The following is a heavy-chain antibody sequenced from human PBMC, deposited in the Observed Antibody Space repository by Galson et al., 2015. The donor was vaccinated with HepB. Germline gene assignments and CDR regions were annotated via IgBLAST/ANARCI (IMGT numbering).Heavy chain of an antibody. D-gene: IGHD6-19*01. CDR1: GDSVSSNSAA. CDR3: AREEGIAVAATLGFFDY. Sequence: CAISGDSVSSNSAAWNWIRQSPSRGLEWLGRTYYRSKWYNDYAVSVKSRITINPDTSKNQFSLQLNSVTPEDTAVYYCAREEGIAVAATLGFFDYWGQGTLVTVSS. CDR2: TYYRSKWYN. V-gene: IGHV6-1*01. J-gene: IGHJ4*02.